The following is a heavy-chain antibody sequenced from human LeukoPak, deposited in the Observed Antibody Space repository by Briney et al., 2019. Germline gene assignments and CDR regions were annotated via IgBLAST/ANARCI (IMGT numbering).Heavy chain of an antibody. CDR2: IYYSGST. D-gene: IGHD6-19*01. Sequence: SETLSPTCTVSGGSISSYYWSWIRQPPGKGLEWIGYIYYSGSTNYNPSLKSRVTISVDTSKNQFSLKLSSVTAADTAVYYCARESQAVAGSFDYWGQGTLVTVSS. V-gene: IGHV4-59*01. CDR3: ARESQAVAGSFDY. J-gene: IGHJ4*02. CDR1: GGSISSYY.